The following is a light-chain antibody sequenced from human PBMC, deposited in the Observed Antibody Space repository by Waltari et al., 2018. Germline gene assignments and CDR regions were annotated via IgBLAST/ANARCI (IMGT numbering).Light chain of an antibody. Sequence: DIQMTQSPSSLSASVGDRVTITCRASQSISSYLNWYQQKPGKAPKLLIYAASSLQSGVPSRFSGSGSGTDFTLTISSLQPEDFATYYCQQSYSTPPVWYTFGQGTKLEIK. J-gene: IGKJ2*01. V-gene: IGKV1-39*01. CDR3: QQSYSTPPVWYT. CDR1: QSISSY. CDR2: AAS.